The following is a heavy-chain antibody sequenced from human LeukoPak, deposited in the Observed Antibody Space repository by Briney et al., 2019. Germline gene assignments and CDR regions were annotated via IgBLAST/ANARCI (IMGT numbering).Heavy chain of an antibody. CDR1: GYTFTDYY. CDR3: ARDRKVLTGSFDY. CDR2: INPNSGNT. V-gene: IGHV1-2*02. D-gene: IGHD3-9*01. J-gene: IGHJ4*02. Sequence: ASVKPSCKASGYTFTDYYMYWVRQAPGQGLEWMGWINPNSGNTNYAQKFQGRVTMTRDTSISTASMELSRLTSDDTAVYYCARDRKVLTGSFDYWGEGTLVSASS.